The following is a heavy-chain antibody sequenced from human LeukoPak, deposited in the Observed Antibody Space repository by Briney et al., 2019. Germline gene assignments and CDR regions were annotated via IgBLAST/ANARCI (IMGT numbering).Heavy chain of an antibody. J-gene: IGHJ4*02. CDR2: IYYSGST. CDR1: GGSISSSSYY. Sequence: SETLSLTCTVSGGSISSSSYYWGWIRQPPGKGLEWIGSIYYSGSTYYNPSLKSRVTISVDTSKNQFSLKLSSVTAADTAVYYCASVSGSYGDYFDYWGQGTLVTVSS. D-gene: IGHD1-26*01. V-gene: IGHV4-39*01. CDR3: ASVSGSYGDYFDY.